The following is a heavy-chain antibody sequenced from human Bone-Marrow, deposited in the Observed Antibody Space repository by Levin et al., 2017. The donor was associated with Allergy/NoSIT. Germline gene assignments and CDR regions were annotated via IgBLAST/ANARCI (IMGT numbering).Heavy chain of an antibody. CDR2: INSDGSDT. Sequence: GESLKISCAASGFTFSTFRMHWVRQAPGKGLVWVSLINSDGSDTNYADSVKGRFTISRDNAKNTLSLQMDSLRAEDTAVYYCARDGGGFAVWGQGTTVTVSS. J-gene: IGHJ6*02. V-gene: IGHV3-74*01. D-gene: IGHD3-10*01. CDR1: GFTFSTFR. CDR3: ARDGGGFAV.